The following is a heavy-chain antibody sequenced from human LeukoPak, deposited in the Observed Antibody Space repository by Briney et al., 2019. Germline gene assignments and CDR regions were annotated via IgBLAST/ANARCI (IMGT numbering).Heavy chain of an antibody. D-gene: IGHD2-15*01. Sequence: AASVKVSCKASGGTFSSYAISWVRQAPGQGLEWMGRILPILGIANYAQKFQGRVTITADKSTSTAYMELSSLRSEDTAVYYCARARGYCSGGSCQGVDYWGQGTLVTASS. CDR1: GGTFSSYA. CDR3: ARARGYCSGGSCQGVDY. CDR2: ILPILGIA. V-gene: IGHV1-69*04. J-gene: IGHJ4*02.